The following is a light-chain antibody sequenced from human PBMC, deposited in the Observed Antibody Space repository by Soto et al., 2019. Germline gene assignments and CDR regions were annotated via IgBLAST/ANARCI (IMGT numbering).Light chain of an antibody. V-gene: IGKV1-39*01. CDR1: QSIRSY. CDR3: QQGYTTPWT. CDR2: AAS. Sequence: IQMTQPPSSLSASVGDRVPIPFRASQSIRSYLDWYQQKSGKAPKLLIYAASSLRSGVPSRFSGSGSGTDFTLTISSLQPEDFATYYCQQGYTTPWTFGQGTKVDIK. J-gene: IGKJ1*01.